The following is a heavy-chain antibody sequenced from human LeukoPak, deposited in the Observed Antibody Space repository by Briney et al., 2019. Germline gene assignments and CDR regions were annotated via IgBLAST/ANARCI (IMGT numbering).Heavy chain of an antibody. CDR3: ARGRGSGLFPRRNYYYYYMDV. Sequence: ASVKVSCKASGYTFTSYGISWVRQAPGQGLEWMGWISAYNGNTNYARKLQGRVTMTTDTSTSTAYMELRSLRSDDTAVYYCARGRGSGLFPRRNYYYYYMDVWGKGTTVTVSS. CDR1: GYTFTSYG. CDR2: ISAYNGNT. V-gene: IGHV1-18*01. D-gene: IGHD3-10*01. J-gene: IGHJ6*03.